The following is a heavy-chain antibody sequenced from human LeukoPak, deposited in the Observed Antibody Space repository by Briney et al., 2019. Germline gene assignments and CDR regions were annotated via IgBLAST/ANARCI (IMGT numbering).Heavy chain of an antibody. D-gene: IGHD2-15*01. V-gene: IGHV3-30*02. CDR3: AKTLFLGYCSGGSCPGYAFDV. J-gene: IGHJ3*01. CDR2: IRYDGSNK. CDR1: GFTFSSNG. Sequence: PGGSLRLSCAASGFTFSSNGMHWVRQAPGKGLEWVAFIRYDGSNKYYADSVKGRFTISRDNSKNTLYLQMNSLRAEDTAVYYCAKTLFLGYCSGGSCPGYAFDVWGQGTMVTVSS.